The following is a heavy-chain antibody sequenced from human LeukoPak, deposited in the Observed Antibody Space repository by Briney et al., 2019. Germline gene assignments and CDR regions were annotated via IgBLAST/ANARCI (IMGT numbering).Heavy chain of an antibody. J-gene: IGHJ4*02. Sequence: GGSLRLSCAASGFTFSSYWMHWVRQAPGKGLVWVSRINSDGSSTSYADSVKGRFTISRDNAKNSLFLQMNSLRADDTAVYYCARAKHHTTGCLDSWGQGTLVTVSS. CDR2: INSDGSST. V-gene: IGHV3-74*01. D-gene: IGHD6-19*01. CDR1: GFTFSSYW. CDR3: ARAKHHTTGCLDS.